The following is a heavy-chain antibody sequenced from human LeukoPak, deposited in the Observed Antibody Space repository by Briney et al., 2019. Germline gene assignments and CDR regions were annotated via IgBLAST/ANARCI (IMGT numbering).Heavy chain of an antibody. CDR1: GYTFTAYY. V-gene: IGHV1-18*04. D-gene: IGHD2-15*01. CDR2: ISAYNGNT. Sequence: ASVKVSCKASGYTFTAYYIHWVRQAPGQGLEWMGWISAYNGNTNYAQKLQGRVTMTTDTSTSTAYMELRSLRSDDTAVYYCARDTSGSIGGYIFVYRYYMDVWGKGTTVTVSS. CDR3: ARDTSGSIGGYIFVYRYYMDV. J-gene: IGHJ6*03.